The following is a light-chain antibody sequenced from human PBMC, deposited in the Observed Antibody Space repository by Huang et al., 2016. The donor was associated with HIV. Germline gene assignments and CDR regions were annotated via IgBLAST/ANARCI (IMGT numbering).Light chain of an antibody. CDR1: QGLANY. J-gene: IGKJ4*01. CDR2: DAS. CDR3: QQRGNWQLT. V-gene: IGKV3-11*01. Sequence: EIVLTQSPATLSLSPGERATLSCRASQGLANYLAWYQQTPGQAPRLLIYDASNRATGIPARFSGRGSGTDFTLTISSLEPEDFAVYYCQQRGNWQLTFGGGTNVEIK.